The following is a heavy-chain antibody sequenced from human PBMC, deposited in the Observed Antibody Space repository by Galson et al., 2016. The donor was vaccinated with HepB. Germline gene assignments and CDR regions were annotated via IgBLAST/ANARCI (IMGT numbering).Heavy chain of an antibody. D-gene: IGHD1-26*01. Sequence: SYKASGHTLSSYYMHWVRQAPGQGLEWMRIINPNGSSASYAQQFQGRVTMTRDTSTSTLYMELSSLRSEDTAVYYCARGIAKMYWFDPWGQGTLVTVSS. CDR1: GHTLSSYY. V-gene: IGHV1-46*01. J-gene: IGHJ5*02. CDR2: INPNGSSA. CDR3: ARGIAKMYWFDP.